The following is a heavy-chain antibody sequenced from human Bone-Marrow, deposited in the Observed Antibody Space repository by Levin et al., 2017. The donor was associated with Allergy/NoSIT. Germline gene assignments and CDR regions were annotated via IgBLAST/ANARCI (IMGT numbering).Heavy chain of an antibody. Sequence: GGSLRLSCKTSGYSFTDHNIHWVRQAPGQGLEWMGWINPNLVFPPFSPLFLFRVSMTRDTSTTTVYMELYSLTSGDTALYFCARTFSNNWRIFDYWGQGTLVTVSS. V-gene: IGHV1-2*07. CDR3: ARTFSNNWRIFDY. CDR1: GYSFTDHN. J-gene: IGHJ4*02. CDR2: INPNLVFP. D-gene: IGHD1-1*01.